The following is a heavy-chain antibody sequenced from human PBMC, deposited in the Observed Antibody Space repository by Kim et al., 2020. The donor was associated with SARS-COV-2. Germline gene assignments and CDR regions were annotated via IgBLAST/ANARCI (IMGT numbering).Heavy chain of an antibody. J-gene: IGHJ6*03. CDR3: TRDGSRHYYYYMDV. CDR2: IRSKASGGTT. D-gene: IGHD3-10*01. CDR1: GFTFGDYA. Sequence: GGSLRLSCTASGFTFGDYAMSWVRQAPGKGLEWIGFIRSKASGGTTEYAASVKGRFTISRDDSKSIAYLQMNSLKTEDTAVHYCTRDGSRHYYYYMDVWGKGTTVTVSS. V-gene: IGHV3-49*04.